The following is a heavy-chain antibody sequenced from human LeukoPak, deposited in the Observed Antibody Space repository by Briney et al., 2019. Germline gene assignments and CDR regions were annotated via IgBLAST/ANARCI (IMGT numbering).Heavy chain of an antibody. Sequence: GGSLRLSCAASGFTFSNYGMHWVRQAPGKGLEWVAVIWYDGSNQYYADSVKGRFTISRDNSKNTLYLQMNSLRDDGTAVYYCARDPLYDFWSGLDYWGQGTLVTVSS. CDR2: IWYDGSNQ. CDR3: ARDPLYDFWSGLDY. D-gene: IGHD3-3*01. J-gene: IGHJ4*02. CDR1: GFTFSNYG. V-gene: IGHV3-33*01.